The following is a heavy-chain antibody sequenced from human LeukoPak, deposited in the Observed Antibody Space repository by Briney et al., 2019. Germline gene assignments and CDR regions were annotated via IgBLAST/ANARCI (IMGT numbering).Heavy chain of an antibody. Sequence: GGSLRLSCAASGFTFSDYYMNWVRQAPGKGLEWVSSISSSSTIYYADSVKGRFTISRDNAKNSLYLQMNSLRAEDTAVYYCAKLVVVPAATRGSVDYWGQGTLVTVSS. CDR3: AKLVVVPAATRGSVDY. J-gene: IGHJ4*02. V-gene: IGHV3-69-1*01. CDR2: ISSSSTI. D-gene: IGHD2-2*01. CDR1: GFTFSDYY.